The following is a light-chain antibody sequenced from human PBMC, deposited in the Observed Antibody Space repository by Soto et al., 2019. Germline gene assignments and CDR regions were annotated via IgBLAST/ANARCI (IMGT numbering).Light chain of an antibody. V-gene: IGKV3-15*01. CDR3: QQYNNWPPTWT. Sequence: EIVMTQSPATLSVSPGERATLSCRASQSVSSNLAWYQQKPGQAPRLLIYGASTRATGIPARFSGSGSGTVFTLTISSLQSEDFAVYYCQQYNNWPPTWTFGQGTKVDIK. CDR1: QSVSSN. CDR2: GAS. J-gene: IGKJ1*01.